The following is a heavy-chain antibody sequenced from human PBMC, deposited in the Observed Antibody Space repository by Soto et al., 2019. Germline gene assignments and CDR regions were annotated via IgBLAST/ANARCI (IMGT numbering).Heavy chain of an antibody. CDR3: ARMSYFYDKWYFDL. V-gene: IGHV4-30-4*01. D-gene: IGHD3-22*01. Sequence: SETVALTCTFYGTSINNNYYYLSWIRQTPGKGLEWIGYVYYSGTTDYIPSLKSRLSMSIDKSQNQFTLKLNSVTAADTATYYCARMSYFYDKWYFDLWRRGNLVTVSS. CDR2: VYYSGTT. J-gene: IGHJ2*01. CDR1: GTSINNNYYY.